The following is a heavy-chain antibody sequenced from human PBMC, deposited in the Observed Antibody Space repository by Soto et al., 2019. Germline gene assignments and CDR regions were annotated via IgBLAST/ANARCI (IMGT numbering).Heavy chain of an antibody. D-gene: IGHD3-16*01. CDR3: ARHAYYDYVWGSPPLDY. CDR1: GFTVSSNY. J-gene: IGHJ4*02. V-gene: IGHV3-53*01. Sequence: PGGSLRLSCAASGFTVSSNYMSWVRQAPGKGLEWVSVIYSGGSTYYADSVKGRFTISRDNSKNTLYLQMNSLRAEGTAVYYCARHAYYDYVWGSPPLDYWGQGTLVTVSS. CDR2: IYSGGST.